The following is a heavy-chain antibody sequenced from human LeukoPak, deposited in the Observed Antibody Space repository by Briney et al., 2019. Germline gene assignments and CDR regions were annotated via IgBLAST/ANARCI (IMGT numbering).Heavy chain of an antibody. D-gene: IGHD4-23*01. Sequence: ASVKASCKASGYTFTGYYMHWVRQAPGQGLEWMGIINPSGGSPTYAQKFQGRVTMTRDMSTSTVYMELSSLRSEDTAVYYCVRPYGGNSGFDYWGQGTLVTVSS. CDR1: GYTFTGYY. CDR3: VRPYGGNSGFDY. V-gene: IGHV1-46*01. J-gene: IGHJ4*02. CDR2: INPSGGSP.